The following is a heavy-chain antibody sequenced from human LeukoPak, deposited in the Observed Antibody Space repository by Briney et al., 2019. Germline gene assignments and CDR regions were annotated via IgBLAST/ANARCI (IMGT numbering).Heavy chain of an antibody. CDR1: GGTFSSYA. V-gene: IGHV1-69*06. D-gene: IGHD1-14*01. CDR2: IIPIFGTT. Sequence: SVKVSCKASGGTFSSYAISWVRQAPGQGLEWMGGIIPIFGTTNYAQKFQDRVTITADKSTSTAYMELSSLRSEDTAVYYCAKEGPTGAGWYYYMDVWGKGTTVTISS. J-gene: IGHJ6*03. CDR3: AKEGPTGAGWYYYMDV.